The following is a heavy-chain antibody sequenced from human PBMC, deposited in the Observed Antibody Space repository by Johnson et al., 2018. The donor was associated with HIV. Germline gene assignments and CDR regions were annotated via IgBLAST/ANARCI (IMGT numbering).Heavy chain of an antibody. CDR3: ARSGGYPNSFDM. CDR1: GFTFSSYG. J-gene: IGHJ3*02. CDR2: IRDDGSNK. D-gene: IGHD6-13*01. V-gene: IGHV3-30*02. Sequence: QVQLVESGGGVVQPGGSLRLSCAASGFTFSSYGMYWVRQAPGKGLEWVAFIRDDGSNKYYADSVKGRFTISRDNSKNSLFLQMNSLRGEDTAVYYCARSGGYPNSFDMWGQGTLVTVPA.